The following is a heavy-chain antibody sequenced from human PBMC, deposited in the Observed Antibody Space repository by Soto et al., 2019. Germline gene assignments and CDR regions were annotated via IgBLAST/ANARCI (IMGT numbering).Heavy chain of an antibody. CDR2: ISAYNGNT. J-gene: IGHJ5*02. V-gene: IGHV1-18*01. Sequence: GASVKVSCKASGYTFTSYGISWVRQAPGQGREWMGWISAYNGNTKYAQKLQGRVTMTTDTSTSTAYMELRSLRSAYTAVYFCARDGLPTMAISWSCSTYNWFDPSGQGXLLTVS. CDR3: ARDGLPTMAISWSCSTYNWFDP. D-gene: IGHD1-26*01. CDR1: GYTFTSYG.